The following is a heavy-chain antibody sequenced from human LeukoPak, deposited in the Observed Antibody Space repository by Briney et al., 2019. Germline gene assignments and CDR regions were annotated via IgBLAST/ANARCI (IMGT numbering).Heavy chain of an antibody. CDR1: GYTLTELS. CDR2: FDPEDGET. D-gene: IGHD5-18*01. CDR3: ARSSRTAMVYDY. V-gene: IGHV1-24*01. J-gene: IGHJ4*02. Sequence: ASVKVSCKVSGYTLTELSMHWVRQAPGKGLEWMGGFDPEDGETIYAQKFQGRVTITADESTSTAYMELSSLRSEDTAVYYCARSSRTAMVYDYWGQGTLVTVSS.